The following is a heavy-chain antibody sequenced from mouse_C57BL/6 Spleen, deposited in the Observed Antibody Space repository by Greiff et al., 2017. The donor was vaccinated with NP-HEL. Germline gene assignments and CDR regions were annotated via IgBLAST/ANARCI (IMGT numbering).Heavy chain of an antibody. V-gene: IGHV1-82*01. D-gene: IGHD1-1*01. Sequence: VQLQQSGPELVKPGASVKISCKASGYAFSSSWMNWVKQRPGKGLEWIGRLYPGDGDTNYNGKFKGKATLTADNSSSTAYMQLSSLTSEDSAVYFCARSGSSYYAMDYWGQGTSVTVSS. CDR2: LYPGDGDT. CDR1: GYAFSSSW. CDR3: ARSGSSYYAMDY. J-gene: IGHJ4*01.